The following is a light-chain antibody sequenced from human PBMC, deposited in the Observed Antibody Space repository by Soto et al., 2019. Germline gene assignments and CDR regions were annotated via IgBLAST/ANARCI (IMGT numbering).Light chain of an antibody. CDR1: SSDVGGYNY. V-gene: IGLV2-14*01. CDR2: DVS. Sequence: QSALTQPASVSGSPGQSITISCTGTSSDVGGYNYVSWYQQHPGKAPKLMIYDVSNRPSGVSNRFSGSKSGNTASLTISGLQAEDRADYYCSSYTNSGTLMVFGGGTKLTVL. CDR3: SSYTNSGTLMV. J-gene: IGLJ2*01.